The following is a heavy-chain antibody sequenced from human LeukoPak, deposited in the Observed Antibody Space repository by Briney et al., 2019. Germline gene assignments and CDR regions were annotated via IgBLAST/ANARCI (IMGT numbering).Heavy chain of an antibody. J-gene: IGHJ4*01. CDR1: GYTFTSYG. Sequence: GASVKVSCKASGYTFTSYGISWVRQAPGQGLEWMGWISVYNGNTNYAQKAQGRVTMTTDSSTSTAYMELMSLRSDDTAVYYCARDSDYDGSGRLLDYWGQGTLVTLPS. CDR2: ISVYNGNT. V-gene: IGHV1-18*01. D-gene: IGHD3-22*01. CDR3: ARDSDYDGSGRLLDY.